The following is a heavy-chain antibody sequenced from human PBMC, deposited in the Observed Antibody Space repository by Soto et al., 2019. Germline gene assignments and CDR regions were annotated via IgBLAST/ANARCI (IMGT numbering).Heavy chain of an antibody. Sequence: EVQLVESGGGLVKPGGSLRLSCAASGFTFSSYSMNWVRQAPGKGLEWVSSISSSSSYIYYADSVKGRFTISRDNAKNSLYLPMNSLRAEDTAVYYCARDLTVTVTRIFDYWGQGTLVTVSS. V-gene: IGHV3-21*01. D-gene: IGHD4-17*01. J-gene: IGHJ4*02. CDR1: GFTFSSYS. CDR3: ARDLTVTVTRIFDY. CDR2: ISSSSSYI.